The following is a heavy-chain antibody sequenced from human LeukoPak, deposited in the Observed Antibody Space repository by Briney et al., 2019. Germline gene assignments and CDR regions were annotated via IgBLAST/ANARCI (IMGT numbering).Heavy chain of an antibody. Sequence: GGSLRLSCAASGFTFSSYAMSWVRQAPGKGLEWVSVISGSGGSTYYADSVKGRFTISRDNSKDTLNLQMDSLRAEDTAVYYCAKNVGYSSGWSFPLDGSDIWGQGTMVTVSS. CDR2: ISGSGGST. D-gene: IGHD6-19*01. V-gene: IGHV3-23*01. J-gene: IGHJ3*02. CDR3: AKNVGYSSGWSFPLDGSDI. CDR1: GFTFSSYA.